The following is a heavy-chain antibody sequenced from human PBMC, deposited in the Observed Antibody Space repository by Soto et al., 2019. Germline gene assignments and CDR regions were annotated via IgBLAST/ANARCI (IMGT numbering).Heavy chain of an antibody. D-gene: IGHD5-12*01. V-gene: IGHV1-69*01. CDR3: AGEAYGYGGGYSYYGMDV. CDR1: GGSFSDSA. Sequence: QVQLVQSGPEVKKPGSSVKVSCKASGGSFSDSALNWVRQAPGQGLEWMGGIIPIFGSPDYAQKFLGRVTVTADESTGTAAMELRSVRTADTAIYYCAGEAYGYGGGYSYYGMDVWGQGTMVTVSS. J-gene: IGHJ6*02. CDR2: IIPIFGSP.